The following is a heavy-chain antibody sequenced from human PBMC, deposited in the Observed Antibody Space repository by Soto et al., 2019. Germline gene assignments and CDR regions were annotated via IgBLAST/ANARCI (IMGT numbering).Heavy chain of an antibody. J-gene: IGHJ4*02. V-gene: IGHV4-34*01. CDR2: INHSGST. CDR3: ARGRLWFGELF. Sequence: SETLSLTCAVYGGSFSGYYWSWIRQPPGKGLEWIGEINHSGSTNYNPSLKSRVTISVDTSKNQFSLKLSSVTAADTAVYYCARGRLWFGELFWGQGTLVTVSS. CDR1: GGSFSGYY. D-gene: IGHD3-10*01.